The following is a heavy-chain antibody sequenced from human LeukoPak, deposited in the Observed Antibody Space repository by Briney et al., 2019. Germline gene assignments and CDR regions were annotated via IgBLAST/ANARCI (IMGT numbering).Heavy chain of an antibody. Sequence: GASVKVSCKASGYTFTSYGISWVRRAPGQGLEWMGWISAYNGNTNYAQKLQGRVTMTTDTSTSTAYMELRSLRSDDTAVYYCARDGQSFWSGYYNPLDYWGQGTLVTVSS. CDR1: GYTFTSYG. CDR2: ISAYNGNT. D-gene: IGHD3-3*01. V-gene: IGHV1-18*01. J-gene: IGHJ4*02. CDR3: ARDGQSFWSGYYNPLDY.